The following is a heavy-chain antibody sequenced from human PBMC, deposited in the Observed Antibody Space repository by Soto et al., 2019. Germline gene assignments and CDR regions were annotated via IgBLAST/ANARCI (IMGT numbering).Heavy chain of an antibody. D-gene: IGHD3-10*01. J-gene: IGHJ6*02. V-gene: IGHV5-51*01. CDR3: ARQSPYGSAEGYGMDV. Sequence: GESLKISCKGSGYSFTSYWIGWVRQMPGKGLEWMGIIYPGDSDTRYSPSFQGQVTISADKSISTAYLQWSSLKASDTAMYYCARQSPYGSAEGYGMDVWGQGTTVTVSS. CDR2: IYPGDSDT. CDR1: GYSFTSYW.